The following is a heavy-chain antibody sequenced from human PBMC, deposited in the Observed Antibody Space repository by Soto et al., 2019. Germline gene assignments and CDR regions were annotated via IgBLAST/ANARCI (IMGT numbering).Heavy chain of an antibody. D-gene: IGHD4-17*01. Sequence: KTFETLSLPCTVSGGSVTSGVYFWSXIRQPPGKGLEWIGYIYYTGSSNYNPSLKSRVTMSVDTSKNHFSLELSSVTAADTAVYYCARGDISTTVPVRVRFDPWGQGILVNVSS. CDR2: IYYTGSS. V-gene: IGHV4-61*08. CDR3: ARGDISTTVPVRVRFDP. J-gene: IGHJ5*02. CDR1: GGSVTSGVYF.